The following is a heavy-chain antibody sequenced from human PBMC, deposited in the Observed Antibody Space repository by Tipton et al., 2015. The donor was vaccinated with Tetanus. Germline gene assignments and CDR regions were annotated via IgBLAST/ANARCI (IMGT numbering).Heavy chain of an antibody. CDR2: IFHSGST. J-gene: IGHJ4*02. D-gene: IGHD1-26*01. CDR3: AKVVGWGDYFDS. CDR1: GGSISSYY. V-gene: IGHV4-59*01. Sequence: LRLSCTVSGGSISSYYWSWIRQPPGKGLEWIGHIFHSGSTNYNPSLKSRVTMSIDTSERQFSLKLTSVTSADTAVYYCAKVVGWGDYFDSWGQGILVTVSS.